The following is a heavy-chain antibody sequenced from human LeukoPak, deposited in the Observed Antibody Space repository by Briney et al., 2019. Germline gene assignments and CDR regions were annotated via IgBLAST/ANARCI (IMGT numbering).Heavy chain of an antibody. V-gene: IGHV3-74*01. CDR2: INSDGSST. D-gene: IGHD5-24*01. Sequence: GGSLRLSCAASGFTFSSYWMHWVRQAPGKGLVWVSRINSDGSSTSYADSVKGRFTISRDNAKNSLYLQMNSLRAEDTAVYYCARAIEMATTRYWGQGTLVTVSS. CDR3: ARAIEMATTRY. CDR1: GFTFSSYW. J-gene: IGHJ4*02.